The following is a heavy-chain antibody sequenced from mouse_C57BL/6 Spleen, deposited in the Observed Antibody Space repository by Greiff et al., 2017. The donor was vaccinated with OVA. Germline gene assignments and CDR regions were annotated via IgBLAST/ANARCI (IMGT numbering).Heavy chain of an antibody. CDR2: INYDGSST. CDR1: GFTFSDYY. CDR3: ARGGFYDWYFDV. D-gene: IGHD2-3*01. V-gene: IGHV5-16*01. J-gene: IGHJ1*03. Sequence: EVHLVASEGGLVQPGSSMKLSCTASGFTFSDYYMAWVRQVPEKGLEWVANINYDGSSTYYLDSLKSRFIISRDNAKNILYLQMSSLKSEDTATYYCARGGFYDWYFDVWGTGTTVTVSS.